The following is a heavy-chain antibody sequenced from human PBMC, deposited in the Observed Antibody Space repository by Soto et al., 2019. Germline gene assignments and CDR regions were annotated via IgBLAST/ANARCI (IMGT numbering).Heavy chain of an antibody. CDR2: MNPNSGNT. Sequence: GASVKVSCKASGYTFTSYDINWVRQATGQGLEWMGWMNPNSGNTGYAQKFQGRVTMTRNTSISTAYMELSSLRSEDTAVYYCARAILRGVLVPAAMAHYYYYGMDVWGQGTTVTVSS. CDR1: GYTFTSYD. D-gene: IGHD2-2*01. J-gene: IGHJ6*02. V-gene: IGHV1-8*01. CDR3: ARAILRGVLVPAAMAHYYYYGMDV.